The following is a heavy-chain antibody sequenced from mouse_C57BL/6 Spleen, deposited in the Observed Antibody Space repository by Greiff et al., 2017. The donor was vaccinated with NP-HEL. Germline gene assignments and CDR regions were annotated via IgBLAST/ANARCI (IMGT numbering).Heavy chain of an antibody. CDR2: INPSNGGT. V-gene: IGHV1-53*01. CDR1: GYTFTSYW. J-gene: IGHJ1*03. D-gene: IGHD1-1*01. CDR3: ARSGGSSWYFDV. Sequence: QVQLQQPGTDLVKPGASVKLSCKASGYTFTSYWMHWVKQRPGQGLEWIGNINPSNGGTNYNEKFKSKATLTVDKSSSTAYMQLSSLTSEDSAVYYCARSGGSSWYFDVWGTRTTVTVSS.